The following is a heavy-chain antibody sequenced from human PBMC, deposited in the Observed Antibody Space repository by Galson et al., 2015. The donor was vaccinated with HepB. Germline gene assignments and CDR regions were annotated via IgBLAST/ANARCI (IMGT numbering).Heavy chain of an antibody. J-gene: IGHJ6*03. CDR1: GGSFSGYY. CDR2: INHSGST. D-gene: IGHD1-26*01. Sequence: ETLSLTCAVYGGSFSGYYWSWIRQPPGKGLEWIGEINHSGSTNYNPSLKSRVTISVDTSKNQFSLKLSSVTAADTAVYYCARVSGVVGASLPHYYYYMDVWGKGTTVTVSS. CDR3: ARVSGVVGASLPHYYYYMDV. V-gene: IGHV4-34*01.